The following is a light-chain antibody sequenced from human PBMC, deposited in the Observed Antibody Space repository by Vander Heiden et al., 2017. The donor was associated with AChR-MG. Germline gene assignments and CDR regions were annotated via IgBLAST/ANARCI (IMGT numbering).Light chain of an antibody. CDR2: GVS. V-gene: IGKV3-20*01. CDR1: HSVSSSY. J-gene: IGKJ1*01. Sequence: EIVLTQSPGTLSLSPGERATLSCRASHSVSSSYLAWYHQKPGQTPRLLIYGVSTRATGIPDRFSGSGSGTDFTLTISRLEPEDSAVYYCHQYDTSPSTFGQGTKVEIK. CDR3: HQYDTSPST.